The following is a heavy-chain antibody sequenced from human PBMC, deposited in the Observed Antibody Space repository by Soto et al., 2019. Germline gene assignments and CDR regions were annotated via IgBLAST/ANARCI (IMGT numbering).Heavy chain of an antibody. CDR3: TTGYCSGGSCYSLYYYYMDV. D-gene: IGHD2-15*01. J-gene: IGHJ6*03. CDR1: GFTFSNAW. CDR2: IKSKTDGGTT. V-gene: IGHV3-15*01. Sequence: EVQLVESGGGLVKPGGSLRLSCAASGFTFSNAWMSWVRQAPGKGREWVGRIKSKTDGGTTDYAAPVKGRFTISRDDSKNTLYLQMNSLKTEDTAVYYCTTGYCSGGSCYSLYYYYMDVWGKGTTVTVSS.